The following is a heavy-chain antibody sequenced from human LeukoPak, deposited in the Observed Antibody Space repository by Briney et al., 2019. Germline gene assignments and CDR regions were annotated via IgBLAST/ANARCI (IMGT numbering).Heavy chain of an antibody. V-gene: IGHV3-11*01. Sequence: GGSLRLSCTASGSDFSNSFMSWVRQAPGKGLEWISYISSRSTTIYYADSVKGRFTISRDNGKNTVYLQMNNLRVDDTAVFYCGKGSLAVAATPPDFWGQGTLVTVSS. CDR2: ISSRSTTI. D-gene: IGHD6-19*01. CDR1: GSDFSNSF. J-gene: IGHJ4*02. CDR3: GKGSLAVAATPPDF.